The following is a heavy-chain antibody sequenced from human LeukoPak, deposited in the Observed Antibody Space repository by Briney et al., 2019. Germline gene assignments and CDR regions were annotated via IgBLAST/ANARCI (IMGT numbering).Heavy chain of an antibody. J-gene: IGHJ3*02. Sequence: ASVKVSCKASGYTFTSYYMHWVRQAPGQGLEWMGIINPSGGSTSYAQKFQGRVTMTRDTSTSTVYMELSSLRSEDTAMYYCARRYCSSTSCYSYAFDIWGQGTMVTVSS. D-gene: IGHD2-2*02. CDR2: INPSGGST. V-gene: IGHV1-46*01. CDR3: ARRYCSSTSCYSYAFDI. CDR1: GYTFTSYY.